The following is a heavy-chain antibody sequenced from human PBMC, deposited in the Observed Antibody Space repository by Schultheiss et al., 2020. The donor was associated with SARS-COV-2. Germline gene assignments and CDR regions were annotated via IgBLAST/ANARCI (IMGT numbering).Heavy chain of an antibody. V-gene: IGHV1-2*02. CDR3: AREGAAAGTKEEPYYYYYGMDV. CDR1: GGTFSSYT. Sequence: ASVKVSCKASGGTFSSYTISWVRQAPGQGLEWMGWINPNSGGTNYAQKFQGRVTMTRDTSISTAYMELSRLRSDDTAVYYCAREGAAAGTKEEPYYYYYGMDVWGQGTTVTVSS. D-gene: IGHD6-13*01. CDR2: INPNSGGT. J-gene: IGHJ6*02.